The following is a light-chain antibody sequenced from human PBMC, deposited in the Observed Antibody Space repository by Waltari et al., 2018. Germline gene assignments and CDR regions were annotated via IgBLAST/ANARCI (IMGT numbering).Light chain of an antibody. V-gene: IGKV1-5*03. CDR3: QQYNSYSLLS. CDR2: KAA. CDR1: TSIRKW. J-gene: IGKJ4*01. Sequence: RASTSIRKWMAWYQKKPGKAPKLLIYKAATLESGVPSRFSGSGSGTEFTLTISSLQPEDFATYYCQQYNSYSLLSFGGGTKVEIK.